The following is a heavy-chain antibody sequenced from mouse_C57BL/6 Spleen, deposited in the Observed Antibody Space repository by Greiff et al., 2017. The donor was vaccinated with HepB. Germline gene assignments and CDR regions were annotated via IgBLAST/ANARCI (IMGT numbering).Heavy chain of an antibody. J-gene: IGHJ2*01. CDR3: ARHYYDYDVGLDY. Sequence: QVQLQQPGAELVKPGASVKLSCKASGYTFTSYWMHWVKQRPGRGLEWIGRIDPNSGGTNYNEKFKSKATLTVDKPSSTAYMQLSCLTSEDSAVYYCARHYYDYDVGLDYWGQGTTLTVSS. CDR1: GYTFTSYW. CDR2: IDPNSGGT. D-gene: IGHD2-4*01. V-gene: IGHV1-72*01.